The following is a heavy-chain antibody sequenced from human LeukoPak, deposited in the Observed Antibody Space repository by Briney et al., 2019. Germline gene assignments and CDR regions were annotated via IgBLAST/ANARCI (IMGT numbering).Heavy chain of an antibody. D-gene: IGHD4-17*01. Sequence: GGSLRLSCAASGFTFSSYCMSWVRQAPGKGLEWVAFIRYDGNSKYYADSVKGRFTISRDNSKNTLYLQMNSLRAEDTAVYYCAKRADYDDYHFDYWGQGTLVTVSS. CDR2: IRYDGNSK. CDR3: AKRADYDDYHFDY. CDR1: GFTFSSYC. V-gene: IGHV3-30*02. J-gene: IGHJ4*02.